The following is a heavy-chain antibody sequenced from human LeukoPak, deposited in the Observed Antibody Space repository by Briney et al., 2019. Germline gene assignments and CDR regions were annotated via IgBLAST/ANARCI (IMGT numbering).Heavy chain of an antibody. V-gene: IGHV3-30*02. J-gene: IGHJ4*02. Sequence: GGSLRLSCAASGFTFSSYGMHWVRQAPGKGLEWVAFIRYDGSNKYYADSVKGRFTISRDNSKNTLYLQMNSLRAEDTAVYYCAKTYCSSTSCQYYFDYWGQGALVTVSS. CDR2: IRYDGSNK. D-gene: IGHD2-2*01. CDR1: GFTFSSYG. CDR3: AKTYCSSTSCQYYFDY.